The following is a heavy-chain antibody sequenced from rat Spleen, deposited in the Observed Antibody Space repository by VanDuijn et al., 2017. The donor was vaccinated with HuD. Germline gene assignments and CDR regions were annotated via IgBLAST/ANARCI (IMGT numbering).Heavy chain of an antibody. CDR1: GFTFTDFY. CDR3: ARGRYPPLFDY. Sequence: EVKLLESGGGLVQPGGSMRLSCAASGFTFTDFYMNWIRLPAGKAPEWLGFIKNKANGYTTEYNPSVKGRFTISRDNIQNMLYLQMNTLRTEDTATYYCARGRYPPLFDYWGQGVLVTVSS. V-gene: IGHV7-7*01. CDR2: IKNKANGYTT. D-gene: IGHD3-8*01. J-gene: IGHJ2*01.